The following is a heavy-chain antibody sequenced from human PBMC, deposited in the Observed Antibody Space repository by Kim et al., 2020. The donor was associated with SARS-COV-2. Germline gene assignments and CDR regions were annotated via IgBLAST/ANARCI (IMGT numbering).Heavy chain of an antibody. V-gene: IGHV1-46*01. D-gene: IGHD3-16*01. Sequence: SYAQKFQGGVTMTRDTSTSTVYMGLSSLRSEDTAVYYCARRGGGGFYMDVWGKGTTVTVSS. J-gene: IGHJ6*03. CDR3: ARRGGGGFYMDV.